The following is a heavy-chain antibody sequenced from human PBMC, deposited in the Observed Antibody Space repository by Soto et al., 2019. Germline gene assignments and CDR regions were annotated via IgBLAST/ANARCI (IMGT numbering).Heavy chain of an antibody. CDR1: GFTFTRYS. CDR2: ISSTTNYI. V-gene: IGHV3-21*06. J-gene: IGHJ4*02. CDR3: ARESEDLTSNFDY. Sequence: GGSLRLSCAASGFTFTRYSMNCVRQAPGKGLEWVSSISSTTNYIYYGDSMKGRFTISRDNAKNSLYLEMNSLRAEDTAVYYCARESEDLTSNFDYWGQGTLVTVSS.